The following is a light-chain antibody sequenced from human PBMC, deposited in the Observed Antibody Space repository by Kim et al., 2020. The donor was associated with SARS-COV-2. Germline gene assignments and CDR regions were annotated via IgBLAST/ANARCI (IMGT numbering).Light chain of an antibody. CDR3: QQYYSYPPT. Sequence: ASTGDRVTITCRASQGISSYLAWYQQKPAKAPKLLIYAASTLQSGVPSRFSGSGSGTDFTLTISCLQSEDFATYYCQQYYSYPPTFGQGTKVDIK. CDR1: QGISSY. CDR2: AAS. J-gene: IGKJ1*01. V-gene: IGKV1-8*01.